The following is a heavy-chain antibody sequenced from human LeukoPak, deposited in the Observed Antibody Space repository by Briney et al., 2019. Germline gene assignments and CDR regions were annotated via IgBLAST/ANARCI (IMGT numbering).Heavy chain of an antibody. J-gene: IGHJ6*03. CDR2: INPNSGGT. V-gene: IGHV1-2*02. CDR3: ARGEGYYYYYMDV. D-gene: IGHD3-16*01. CDR1: GYTFTGYY. Sequence: ASVKVSCKASGYTFTGYYMHWVRQAPGQGLEWMGWINPNSGGTNYAQKFQGRVTMTRDTSISTAYMELSRVRSDDTAVYYCARGEGYYYYYMDVWGKGTTVTVSS.